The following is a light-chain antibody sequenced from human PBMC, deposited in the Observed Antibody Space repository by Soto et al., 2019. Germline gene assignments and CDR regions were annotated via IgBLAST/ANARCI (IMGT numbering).Light chain of an antibody. Sequence: DIQMTQSPSTLSASVGDRVTITCRATESISTWLAWYQQKPGKAPKLLIYKASNLESGVPSRFSGSGSGTEFTLTISSLQPDDFATYFCQQYASYWTFGQGT. J-gene: IGKJ1*01. CDR3: QQYASYWT. CDR2: KAS. V-gene: IGKV1-5*03. CDR1: ESISTW.